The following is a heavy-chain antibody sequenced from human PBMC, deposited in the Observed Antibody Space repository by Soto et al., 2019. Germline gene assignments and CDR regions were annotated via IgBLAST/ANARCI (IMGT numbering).Heavy chain of an antibody. CDR1: GGTFSSYT. Sequence: QVQLVQSGAEVKKPGSSVKVSCKASGGTFSSYTISWVRQAPGQGLEWMGRIIPILGIANYAQKFQGRVTITADKATSTAYMELSSLRSEDTAVYYCAVVYSNYGVDYWGQGTLVTVSS. CDR3: AVVYSNYGVDY. D-gene: IGHD4-4*01. J-gene: IGHJ4*02. V-gene: IGHV1-69*02. CDR2: IIPILGIA.